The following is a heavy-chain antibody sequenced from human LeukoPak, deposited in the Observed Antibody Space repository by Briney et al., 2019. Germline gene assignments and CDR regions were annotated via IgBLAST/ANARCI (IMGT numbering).Heavy chain of an antibody. CDR3: AKDHYWSIDY. J-gene: IGHJ4*02. Sequence: GGSLRLSCATSGFTFSSNWMSWVRQAPGKGLEWVSAISGSGGSTYYADSVKGRFTISRDIAKNTLYLQMNSLRAEDTGVYYCAKDHYWSIDYWGRGTLVTVSS. V-gene: IGHV3-23*01. D-gene: IGHD3-3*01. CDR2: ISGSGGST. CDR1: GFTFSSNW.